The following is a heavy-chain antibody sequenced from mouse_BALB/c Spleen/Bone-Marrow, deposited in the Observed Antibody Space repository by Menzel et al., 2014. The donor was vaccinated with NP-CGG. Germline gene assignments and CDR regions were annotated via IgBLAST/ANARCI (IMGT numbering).Heavy chain of an antibody. CDR1: GYSFTGYT. J-gene: IGHJ3*01. D-gene: IGHD2-1*01. CDR3: ARDGNGFAY. V-gene: IGHV1-18*01. Sequence: EVQLQQSGPELVKPGASMKISCKASGYSFTGYTMNWVKQSHGKNLEWTGLINPYNGGTSYNQKFKGKATLTVDKSSSTAYMELLSLTSEDSAVYYCARDGNGFAYWGQGTLDTVSA. CDR2: INPYNGGT.